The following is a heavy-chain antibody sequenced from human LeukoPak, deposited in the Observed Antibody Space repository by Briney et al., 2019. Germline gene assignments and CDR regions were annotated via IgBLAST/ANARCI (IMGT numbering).Heavy chain of an antibody. CDR3: ARHWDYVSPNDY. D-gene: IGHD4-17*01. J-gene: IGHJ4*02. CDR1: GGSISSSSYY. Sequence: SETLSLTCTVSGGSISSSSYYWGWIRQPPGKGLEWIGSIYYSGSTYYNPSLKSRVTISVDTSKNQFPLKLSSVTAADTAVYYCARHWDYVSPNDYWGQGTLVTVSS. V-gene: IGHV4-39*01. CDR2: IYYSGST.